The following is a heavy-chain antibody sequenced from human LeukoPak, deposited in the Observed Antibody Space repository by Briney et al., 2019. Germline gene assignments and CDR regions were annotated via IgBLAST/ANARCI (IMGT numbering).Heavy chain of an antibody. CDR2: INSDGSST. V-gene: IGHV3-74*01. Sequence: GGSLRLPCAASGFTFSSYWMHWVRQAPGKGLVWVSRINSDGSSTSYADSVKGRFTISRDNAKNTLYLQMNSLRAEDTAVYYCARVAPFGSFDYWGQGTLVTVSS. D-gene: IGHD1-26*01. J-gene: IGHJ4*02. CDR3: ARVAPFGSFDY. CDR1: GFTFSSYW.